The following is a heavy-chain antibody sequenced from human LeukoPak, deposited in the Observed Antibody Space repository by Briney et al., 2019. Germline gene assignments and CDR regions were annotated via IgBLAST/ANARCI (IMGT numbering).Heavy chain of an antibody. J-gene: IGHJ4*02. CDR3: ARVGYSGYDVDY. Sequence: ASVKVSCKASGYTFTSYDINWVRQATGQGLEWMGWMNPNSGNTGYAQKFRGRVTMTRNTSISTAYMELSSLRSEDTAVFYCARVGYSGYDVDYWGQGTLVTVSS. CDR1: GYTFTSYD. V-gene: IGHV1-8*01. D-gene: IGHD5-12*01. CDR2: MNPNSGNT.